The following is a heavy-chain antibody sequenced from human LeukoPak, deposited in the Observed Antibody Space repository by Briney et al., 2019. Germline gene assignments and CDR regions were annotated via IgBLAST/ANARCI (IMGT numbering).Heavy chain of an antibody. Sequence: RSGGSLRLSCAASGFTFSLYAMSWVRQAPGKGLEWVSAISGSGNITYSADSVQGRFTISRDNSKNTLYLQMNSLRAEDTAVYYCAKDHAYDTSGYYYDYWGQGTLVTVSS. V-gene: IGHV3-23*01. D-gene: IGHD3-22*01. CDR1: GFTFSLYA. J-gene: IGHJ4*02. CDR2: ISGSGNIT. CDR3: AKDHAYDTSGYYYDY.